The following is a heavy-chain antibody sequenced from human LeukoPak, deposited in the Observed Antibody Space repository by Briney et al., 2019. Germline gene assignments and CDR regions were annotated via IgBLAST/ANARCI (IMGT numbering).Heavy chain of an antibody. CDR1: GGSISSYY. Sequence: WETLSLTCTASGGSISSYYWSWIRQPAGKGLEWIGRIYTSGSTNYNPSLKSRVTMSVDTSKNQFSLKLSSVTAADTAVYYCASSGAYGDYVGYWGQGTLVTVSS. D-gene: IGHD4-17*01. V-gene: IGHV4-4*07. CDR3: ASSGAYGDYVGY. CDR2: IYTSGST. J-gene: IGHJ4*02.